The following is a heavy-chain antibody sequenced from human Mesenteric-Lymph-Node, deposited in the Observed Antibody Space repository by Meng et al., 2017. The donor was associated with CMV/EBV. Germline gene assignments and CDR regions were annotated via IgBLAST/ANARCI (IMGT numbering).Heavy chain of an antibody. V-gene: IGHV3-7*01. J-gene: IGHJ4*02. CDR1: GFTFSSYW. D-gene: IGHD2-8*01. Sequence: GESLKISCAASGFTFSSYWMSWVRQAPGKGLEWVANIKQDGSEKYYVDSVKGRFTISRDNAKNSLYLQMNSLRAEDTAVYYCAREGRYCTNGVCFDYWGQGTLVTVSS. CDR2: IKQDGSEK. CDR3: AREGRYCTNGVCFDY.